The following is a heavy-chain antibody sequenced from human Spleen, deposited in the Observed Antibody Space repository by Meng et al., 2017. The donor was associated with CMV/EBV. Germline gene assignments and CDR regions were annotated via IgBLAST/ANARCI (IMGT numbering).Heavy chain of an antibody. Sequence: QGQLQQWGAGLLKPSETLSLTCAVYGGSFSGYYWSWIRQPPGKGLEWIGYIYYSGSTYYNPSLKSRVTISVDTSKNQFSLKLSSVTAADTAVYYCARAAIADTFDYWGQGTLVTVSS. CDR1: GGSFSGYY. V-gene: IGHV4-34*01. CDR2: IYYSGST. J-gene: IGHJ4*02. CDR3: ARAAIADTFDY. D-gene: IGHD6-13*01.